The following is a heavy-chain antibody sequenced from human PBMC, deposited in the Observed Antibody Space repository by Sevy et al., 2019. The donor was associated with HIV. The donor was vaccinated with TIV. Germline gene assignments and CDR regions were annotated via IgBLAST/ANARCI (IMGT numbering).Heavy chain of an antibody. J-gene: IGHJ4*02. D-gene: IGHD3-22*01. CDR3: ARKYDSSGYFDY. CDR1: GFTFSSYA. Sequence: GGSLRLSCAASGFTFSSYAMNWVRQAPGKGLEWVSGIRGSGGSGDKTNHADSVKGRFTISRDDSKNSLYLQLNSLRAEDTAIYYCARKYDSSGYFDYWGQGTLVTVSS. CDR2: IRGSGGSGDKT. V-gene: IGHV3-23*01.